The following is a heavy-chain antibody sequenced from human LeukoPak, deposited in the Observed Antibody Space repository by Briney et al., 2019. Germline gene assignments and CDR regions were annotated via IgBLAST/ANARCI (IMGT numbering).Heavy chain of an antibody. CDR3: AKVQMYDSSGSDVFGI. D-gene: IGHD3-22*01. CDR2: INHSGST. J-gene: IGHJ3*02. CDR1: GGSFSGYY. V-gene: IGHV4-34*01. Sequence: SETLSLTCAVYGGSFSGYYWSWIRQPPGKGLEWIGEINHSGSTNYNPSLKSRVTISVDTSKNQFSLKLSSVTAADTAVYYCAKVQMYDSSGSDVFGIWGQGTMVTVSS.